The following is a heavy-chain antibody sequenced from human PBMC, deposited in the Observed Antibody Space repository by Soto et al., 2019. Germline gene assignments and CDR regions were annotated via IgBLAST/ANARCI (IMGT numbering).Heavy chain of an antibody. Sequence: QITLKESGPTLVKPTPTLTLTCTFSGFPLSTSGVGVGWIRQPPGKALERLALIYWDDDKRYSPSLKSRLTTANDTSKNQVVLTMTNMDPVDTATYYGEHRQLSYYGSESYYNVWGQGTLVTVSS. CDR2: IYWDDDK. CDR3: EHRQLSYYGSESYYNV. J-gene: IGHJ4*02. V-gene: IGHV2-5*02. D-gene: IGHD3-10*01. CDR1: GFPLSTSGVG.